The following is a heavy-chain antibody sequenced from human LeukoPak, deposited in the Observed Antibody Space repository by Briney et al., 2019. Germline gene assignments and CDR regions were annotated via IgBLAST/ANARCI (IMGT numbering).Heavy chain of an antibody. Sequence: GGSLRLSCAASGFTFSSYAMSWVRQAPGGGLEWVSAISRSSNKSCYTDSVKGRFTISRDDSKSTLYLQMNSLGGEDTAAYYCAAGGQLYSIDYWGQGTLVTVSS. CDR1: GFTFSSYA. CDR2: ISRSSNKS. V-gene: IGHV3-23*01. J-gene: IGHJ4*02. CDR3: AAGGQLYSIDY. D-gene: IGHD1-1*01.